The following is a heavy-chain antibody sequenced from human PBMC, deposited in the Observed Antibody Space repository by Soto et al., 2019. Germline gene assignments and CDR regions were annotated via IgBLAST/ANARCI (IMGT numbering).Heavy chain of an antibody. Sequence: GGSLRLSCAASGFTFNNFYMAWARQAPGKGLEWVSSISGGSTIKYYADSVKGRFTISRDNAKNTLYLQMNSLRAEDTAVYYCAKEVRYQLPPLYYYGMDVWGQGTTVTVSS. V-gene: IGHV3-48*01. CDR3: AKEVRYQLPPLYYYGMDV. CDR1: GFTFNNFY. D-gene: IGHD2-2*01. J-gene: IGHJ6*02. CDR2: ISGGSTIK.